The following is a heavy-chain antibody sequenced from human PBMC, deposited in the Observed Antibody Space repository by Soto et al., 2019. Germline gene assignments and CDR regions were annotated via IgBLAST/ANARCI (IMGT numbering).Heavy chain of an antibody. J-gene: IGHJ4*02. CDR1: GGSINSGDSY. Sequence: QVQLQESGPGLVRPSQTLSLICTVSGGSINSGDSYWNWIRQHPEKGLEWIGYINYRGSTFYNPSLKNRIIISVDTSKNQFSLKLSSVTAADTAVYYCARDAPGVAPYWGQGTLVTVSS. V-gene: IGHV4-31*03. CDR2: INYRGST. CDR3: ARDAPGVAPY. D-gene: IGHD2-15*01.